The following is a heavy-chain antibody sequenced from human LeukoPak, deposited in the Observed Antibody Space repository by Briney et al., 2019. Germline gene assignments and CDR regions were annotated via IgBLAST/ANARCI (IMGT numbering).Heavy chain of an antibody. V-gene: IGHV3-30*02. CDR2: IQYDGRNK. CDR1: GFTFSSYG. D-gene: IGHD2-2*01. J-gene: IGHJ6*02. CDR3: ASPLQYCSSTSCYGYYYYGMDV. Sequence: GGSLRLSCAASGFTFSSYGMHWVRQAPGKGLEWVAFIQYDGRNKYYADSVKGRFTISRDNSKNTLYLQMNSLRAEDTAVYYCASPLQYCSSTSCYGYYYYGMDVWGQGTTVTVSS.